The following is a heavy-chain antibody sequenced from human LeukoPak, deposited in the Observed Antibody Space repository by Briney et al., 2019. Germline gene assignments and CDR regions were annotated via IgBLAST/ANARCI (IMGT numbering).Heavy chain of an antibody. V-gene: IGHV4-59*01. J-gene: IGHJ4*02. CDR2: IYYSGST. D-gene: IGHD3-22*01. Sequence: SETLSLTRTVSGGSISSYYWSWIRQPPGKGLEWIGYIYYSGSTNYNPSLKSRVTISVDTSRNQFSLKLSSVTAADTAVYYCARGGYYDSSGYYRLSRYPLDYWGQGTLVTVSS. CDR3: ARGGYYDSSGYYRLSRYPLDY. CDR1: GGSISSYY.